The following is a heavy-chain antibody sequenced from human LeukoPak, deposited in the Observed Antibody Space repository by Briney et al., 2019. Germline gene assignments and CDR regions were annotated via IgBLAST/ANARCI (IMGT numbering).Heavy chain of an antibody. J-gene: IGHJ4*02. CDR3: ARARTGRYFDY. CDR1: GFTFSSYS. D-gene: IGHD3/OR15-3a*01. V-gene: IGHV3-21*01. CDR2: ISSSSSYI. Sequence: GRSLRLSCAASGFTFSSYSMNWVRQAPGKGLEGVSSISSSSSYIYYADSVKGRFTISRHNAKNSLYLQMNSLRAEDAAVYYCARARTGRYFDYWGQGTLVTVPS.